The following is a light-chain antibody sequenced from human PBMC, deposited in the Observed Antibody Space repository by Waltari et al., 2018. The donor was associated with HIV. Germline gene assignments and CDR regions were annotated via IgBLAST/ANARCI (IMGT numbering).Light chain of an antibody. J-gene: IGLJ2*01. Sequence: SYELTQPPSVSVSPGQTARITCSGATLPKQYAFWYQQKPGQAPVLAMYKDSERPSGIHERFSGSSSGTQVTLTVSGVQAEDEAAYYCQSTDSSGTYVIFGGGTKLTVL. CDR2: KDS. V-gene: IGLV3-25*03. CDR1: TLPKQY. CDR3: QSTDSSGTYVI.